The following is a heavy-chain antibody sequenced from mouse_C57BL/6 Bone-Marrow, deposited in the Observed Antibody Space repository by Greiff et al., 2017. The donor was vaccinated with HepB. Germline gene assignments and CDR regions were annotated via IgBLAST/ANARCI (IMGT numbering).Heavy chain of an antibody. CDR1: GYTFTDYY. V-gene: IGHV1-76*01. D-gene: IGHD1-1*02. J-gene: IGHJ2*01. CDR2: IYPGSGNT. CDR3: ARSVVASVWDY. Sequence: QVQLQQSGAELVRPGASVKLSCKASGYTFTDYYINWVKQRPGQGLEWIARIYPGSGNTYYNEKFKGKATLTAEKSSSTAYMQLSSLTSEDSAVYFCARSVVASVWDYWGQGTTLTVSS.